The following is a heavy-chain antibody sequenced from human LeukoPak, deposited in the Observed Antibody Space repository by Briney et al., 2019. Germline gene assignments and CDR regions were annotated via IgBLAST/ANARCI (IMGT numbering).Heavy chain of an antibody. CDR1: GGSISSYY. Sequence: SETLSLTCTVSGGSISSYYWSWIRQPPGKGLEWIGYIYYSGSTNYNPSLRSRVTISVDTSKNQFSLKLSSVTAADTAVYYCARDGNYDSSGYYFDYWGQGTLVTVSS. CDR3: ARDGNYDSSGYYFDY. CDR2: IYYSGST. D-gene: IGHD3-22*01. V-gene: IGHV4-59*01. J-gene: IGHJ4*02.